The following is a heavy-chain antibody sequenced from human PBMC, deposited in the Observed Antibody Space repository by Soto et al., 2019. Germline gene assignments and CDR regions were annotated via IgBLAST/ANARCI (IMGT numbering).Heavy chain of an antibody. Sequence: QVQLQESGPGLVKPSQTLSLTCTVYGGYISSGGLYWRWIRQPPGKGLEWIGYIFYSGSTYYNPSLKSRVSISVDTSKNHFSLKLSSVTAADKAVYYGVREEGGGYDHRWVDPCGQGTLVTVSS. CDR2: IFYSGST. V-gene: IGHV4-31*03. D-gene: IGHD5-12*01. CDR3: VREEGGGYDHRWVDP. J-gene: IGHJ5*02. CDR1: GGYISSGGLY.